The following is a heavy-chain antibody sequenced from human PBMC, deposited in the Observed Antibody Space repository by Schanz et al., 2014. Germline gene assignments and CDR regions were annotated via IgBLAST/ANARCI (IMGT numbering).Heavy chain of an antibody. V-gene: IGHV3-21*01. CDR3: ARDRGYCSGGSCLTFDY. CDR1: EFTFSSYK. J-gene: IGHJ4*02. D-gene: IGHD2-15*01. CDR2: ISSSGSYI. Sequence: EVQLVESGGGLVKPGGSLRLSCEASEFTFSSYKMNWVRQAPGKGLEWVSSISSSGSYIYYADSVKGRFSISRDNAKNSLFLQMNTLRAEDTAVYYCARDRGYCSGGSCLTFDYWGQGTLVTVSS.